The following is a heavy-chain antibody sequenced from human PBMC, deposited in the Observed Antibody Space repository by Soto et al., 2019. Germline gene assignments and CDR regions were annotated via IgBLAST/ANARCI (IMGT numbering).Heavy chain of an antibody. CDR1: GFTFDEYA. CDR3: AKDIRLGERFGELIPENPRHYYYYYMDV. Sequence: GGSLRLSCAASGFTFDEYAMHWVRQAPGKGLEWVSGISWNSGSIGYADSVKGRFTISRDNAKNSLYLQMNSLRADDTALYYCAKDIRLGERFGELIPENPRHYYYYYMDVWGKGTTVTVSS. CDR2: ISWNSGSI. J-gene: IGHJ6*03. V-gene: IGHV3-9*01. D-gene: IGHD3-10*01.